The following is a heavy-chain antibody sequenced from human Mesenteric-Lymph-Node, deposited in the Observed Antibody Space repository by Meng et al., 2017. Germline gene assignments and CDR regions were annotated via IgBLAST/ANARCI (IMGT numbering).Heavy chain of an antibody. V-gene: IGHV6-1*01. CDR1: GDSVSSNSAA. D-gene: IGHD1-26*01. Sequence: VPLQPSGPGLVKASQTLSLTCAISGDSVSSNSAAWNWVRQSPSRGLEWLGRTFYRSKWSNEYAVSVKSRITINTDTSKNQFFLQLNSVTPADTAVYYCARGYGPIHSEYNFDYWGQGTLVTVSS. J-gene: IGHJ4*02. CDR3: ARGYGPIHSEYNFDY. CDR2: TFYRSKWSN.